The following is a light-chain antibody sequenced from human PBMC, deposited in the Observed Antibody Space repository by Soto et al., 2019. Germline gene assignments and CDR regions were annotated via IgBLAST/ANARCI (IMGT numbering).Light chain of an antibody. CDR1: SSDVGGYNY. V-gene: IGLV2-14*01. CDR2: DVS. Sequence: QSALTQPASVSGSPGQSITISCTGTSSDVGGYNYVSWYQQHPGKAPKLMIYDVSNRPSGVSNRFSGSKSGNTASLTISGLQVEDGDDNSCSSFESSTIYVSGPGTGVTVL. CDR3: SSFESSTIYV. J-gene: IGLJ1*01.